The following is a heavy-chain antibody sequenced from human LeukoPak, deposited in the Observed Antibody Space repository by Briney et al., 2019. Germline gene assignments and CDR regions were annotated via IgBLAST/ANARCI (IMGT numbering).Heavy chain of an antibody. D-gene: IGHD3-22*01. CDR3: ARHYYDSSGYLDNAFDI. J-gene: IGHJ3*02. V-gene: IGHV4-59*08. CDR1: GGSISSYY. Sequence: SETLSLTCTVSGGSISSYYWSWIRQPPGKGLEWIGYIYYSGSTNYNPSLESRVTISVDTSKNQFSLKLSSVNAADTAVYYCARHYYDSSGYLDNAFDIWGQGTMVTVSS. CDR2: IYYSGST.